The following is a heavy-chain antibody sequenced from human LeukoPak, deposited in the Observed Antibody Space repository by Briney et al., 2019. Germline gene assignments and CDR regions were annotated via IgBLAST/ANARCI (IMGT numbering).Heavy chain of an antibody. CDR1: GFTFTTYW. J-gene: IGHJ4*02. CDR3: VTYSTGLYKGLEF. D-gene: IGHD2-8*02. CDR2: INQDGTDK. V-gene: IGHV3-7*03. Sequence: GGTLRLSCAASGFTFTTYWMSWIRQAPGKGLEWVANINQDGTDKYYVDSVKGRFTFSRDNAQNSLYLQMSSLRVEDTAVYYCVTYSTGLYKGLEFWGQGTQVTVSS.